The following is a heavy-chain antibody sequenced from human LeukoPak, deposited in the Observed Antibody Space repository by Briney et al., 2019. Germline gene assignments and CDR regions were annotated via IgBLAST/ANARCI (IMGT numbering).Heavy chain of an antibody. V-gene: IGHV3-23*01. CDR1: GFAFSSFA. Sequence: SGGSLRLSCAASGFAFSSFAMGWVRQSPGKGLEWLSTINGGGNTTFYADSVKGRFTISRDNSKNTLHLRMDSLRPDDTAIYYCTKELHVAVAVADYYYFYRAAGGRGPGVPVSS. J-gene: IGHJ6*03. CDR3: TKELHVAVAVADYYYFYRAA. D-gene: IGHD6-19*01. CDR2: INGGGNTT.